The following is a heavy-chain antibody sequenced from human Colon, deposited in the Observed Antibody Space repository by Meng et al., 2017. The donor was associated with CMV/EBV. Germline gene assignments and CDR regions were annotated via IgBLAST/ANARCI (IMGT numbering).Heavy chain of an antibody. D-gene: IGHD6-13*01. Sequence: GGSLRLSCQGSGYNFARYWFAWVRQMPGKGLEWMGIIFPDDSNTRYSPSFEGQVTISADKSITTAYLQWSSLKASDTAVYYCARRPMSSSPAGGMDVWGQGTTVTVSS. CDR1: GYNFARYW. CDR3: ARRPMSSSPAGGMDV. V-gene: IGHV5-51*01. CDR2: IFPDDSNT. J-gene: IGHJ6*02.